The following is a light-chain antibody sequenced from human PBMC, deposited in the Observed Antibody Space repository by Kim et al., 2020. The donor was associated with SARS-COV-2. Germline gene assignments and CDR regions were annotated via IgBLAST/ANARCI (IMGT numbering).Light chain of an antibody. V-gene: IGKV1-27*01. Sequence: DIQLTQSPSSLSASTGDRVTITCRASQDIANSLAWYQQKPGKVPQVLIYAASTLQSGVPSRFSGSGSGTEFTLTIGSLQTEDVATYYCQKYNSAPWTFGPGTKVDIK. CDR3: QKYNSAPWT. CDR2: AAS. CDR1: QDIANS. J-gene: IGKJ1*01.